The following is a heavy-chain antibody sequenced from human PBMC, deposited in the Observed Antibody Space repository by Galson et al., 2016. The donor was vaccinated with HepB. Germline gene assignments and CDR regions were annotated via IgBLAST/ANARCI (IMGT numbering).Heavy chain of an antibody. CDR3: ARDRHDNSGDELDMSAFDI. V-gene: IGHV3-11*06. J-gene: IGHJ3*02. CDR1: GFTFSEYY. Sequence: SLRLSCAASGFTFSEYYMSWVRQAPGKGLECVSYISSSRGYTHYAESVKGRFTISRDNSKSTLYLQMDSLRAEDTAIYYCARDRHDNSGDELDMSAFDIWGQGTMVTVSS. CDR2: ISSSRGYT. D-gene: IGHD3-22*01.